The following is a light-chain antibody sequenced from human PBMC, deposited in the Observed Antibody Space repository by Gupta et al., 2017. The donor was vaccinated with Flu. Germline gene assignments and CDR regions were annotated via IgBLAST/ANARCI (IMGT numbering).Light chain of an antibody. V-gene: IGKV1-39*01. CDR2: GAS. CDR1: QYINNF. J-gene: IGKJ1*01. Sequence: GDRVNITCRASQYINNFLNWYQQKPGKAPKILIYGASLWQRGVPSRFSGSGSGADFTLTITSLQPEDFATYYCQQSYDVTWTFGQGTKVDI. CDR3: QQSYDVTWT.